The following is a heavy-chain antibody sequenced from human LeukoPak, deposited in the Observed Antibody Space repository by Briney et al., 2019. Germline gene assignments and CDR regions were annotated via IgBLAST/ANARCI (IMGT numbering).Heavy chain of an antibody. J-gene: IGHJ3*02. Sequence: GGSLRLSCAASGFTFSSYGMHWVRQAPGKGLEWVAVISYDGSNKYYADSVKGRFTISRDNAKSSLYLQMNSLRVEDTAVYYCAYLNSHAFDIWGQGTVVTVSS. D-gene: IGHD1-7*01. V-gene: IGHV3-30*03. CDR3: AYLNSHAFDI. CDR1: GFTFSSYG. CDR2: ISYDGSNK.